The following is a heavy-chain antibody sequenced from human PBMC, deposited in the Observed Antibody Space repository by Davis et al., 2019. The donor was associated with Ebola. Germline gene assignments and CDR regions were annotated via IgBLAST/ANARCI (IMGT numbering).Heavy chain of an antibody. J-gene: IGHJ6*02. D-gene: IGHD6-19*01. CDR1: GFTFSSFG. CDR3: AKSSVAGTSGMDV. Sequence: PGGSLRLSCAASGFTFSSFGTSWVRQAPGKGLEWISAMSASGGVTHYADSVKGRFAISRDNSKNTLYLQMNSLRAEDTAVYYCAKSSVAGTSGMDVWGQGTTVTVSS. V-gene: IGHV3-23*01. CDR2: MSASGGVT.